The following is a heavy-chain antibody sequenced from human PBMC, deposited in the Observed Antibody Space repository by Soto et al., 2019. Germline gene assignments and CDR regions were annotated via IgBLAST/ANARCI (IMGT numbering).Heavy chain of an antibody. CDR2: IYHTGGT. J-gene: IGHJ4*02. Sequence: QIQLQESGPELVEPSGTLSLTCTVSDGSIITNNWWTWVRQPPGKGLEWIGEIYHTGGTNYNPSHKSRVTMSVDKAKNQFSLNLNSVTAADTAVYYGTRDRGAGTHTGFAYWGQGTLVTVSS. CDR3: TRDRGAGTHTGFAY. CDR1: DGSIITNNW. D-gene: IGHD6-19*01. V-gene: IGHV4-4*02.